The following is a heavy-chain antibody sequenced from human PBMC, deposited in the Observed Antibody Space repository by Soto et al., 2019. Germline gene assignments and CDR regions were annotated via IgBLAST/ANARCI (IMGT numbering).Heavy chain of an antibody. CDR2: IYSGGDT. J-gene: IGHJ5*02. CDR3: ARDPPGIAAGGAGA. V-gene: IGHV3-53*01. D-gene: IGHD6-13*01. Sequence: EVQLVESGGGLILPGGSLRLSCAASGVTVSNNYMRWVRQAPGKGLEWVSLIYSGGDTHYADSVKGRFTISRDSSKNTVYLQMNGLRAEDTAVYYCARDPPGIAAGGAGAWGQGTLVTVSS. CDR1: GVTVSNNY.